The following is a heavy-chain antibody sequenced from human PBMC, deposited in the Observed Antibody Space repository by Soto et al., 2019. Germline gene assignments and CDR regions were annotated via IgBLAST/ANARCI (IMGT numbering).Heavy chain of an antibody. CDR1: GFTFSNYA. J-gene: IGHJ6*02. D-gene: IGHD5-18*01. CDR3: ARALIQLWPHYYYGMDV. Sequence: PGGSLRLSCSASGFTFSNYAMHCVRQAPGKGLEWVAIISYDGNNKYNADSVKGRFTISRDNSKNTLYLQMNSLRAEDTAVYYCARALIQLWPHYYYGMDVWGQGTTVTVSS. CDR2: ISYDGNNK. V-gene: IGHV3-30*04.